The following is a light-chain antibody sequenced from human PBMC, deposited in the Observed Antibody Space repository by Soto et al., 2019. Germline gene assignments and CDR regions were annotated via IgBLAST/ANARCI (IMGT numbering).Light chain of an antibody. CDR2: DAS. CDR3: QHRSSWPLT. CDR1: QSVRSY. V-gene: IGKV3-11*01. Sequence: EIVLTQSPATLSLSPGERATLSCRASQSVRSYLAWYQQKPGQAPRLLIYDASNRATGIPARFSGSGSGTDFTLTISSQEPEDFAVYYCQHRSSWPLTFGGGTKVEIK. J-gene: IGKJ4*01.